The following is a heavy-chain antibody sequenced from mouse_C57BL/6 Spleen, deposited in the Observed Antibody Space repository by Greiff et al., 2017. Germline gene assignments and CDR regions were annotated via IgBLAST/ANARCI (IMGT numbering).Heavy chain of an antibody. D-gene: IGHD2-4*01. CDR3: ARGCIYYDYDRGGYFDY. Sequence: QVQLKQPGAELVMPGASVKLSCKASGYTFTSYWMHWVKQRPGQGLEWIGEIDPSDSYTNYNQKFKGKSTLTVDKSSSTAYMQLSSLTSEDSAVYYCARGCIYYDYDRGGYFDYWGQGTTLTVSS. J-gene: IGHJ2*01. V-gene: IGHV1-69*01. CDR1: GYTFTSYW. CDR2: IDPSDSYT.